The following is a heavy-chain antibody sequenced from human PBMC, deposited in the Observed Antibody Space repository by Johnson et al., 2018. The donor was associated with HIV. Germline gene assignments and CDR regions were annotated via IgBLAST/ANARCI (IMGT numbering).Heavy chain of an antibody. CDR1: GFTFSDYA. J-gene: IGHJ3*02. Sequence: VQLVESGGGVVQPGTSLRLSCAASGFTFSDYAMHWVRQAPGKGLDWVAVIWYDGSNNYYGDSVKGRFTISRDNAKNTLYLQMNSLRAEDTAVYYCATSGNYDDDAFDIWGQGTMVTVSS. CDR2: IWYDGSNN. V-gene: IGHV3-30*04. D-gene: IGHD3-22*01. CDR3: ATSGNYDDDAFDI.